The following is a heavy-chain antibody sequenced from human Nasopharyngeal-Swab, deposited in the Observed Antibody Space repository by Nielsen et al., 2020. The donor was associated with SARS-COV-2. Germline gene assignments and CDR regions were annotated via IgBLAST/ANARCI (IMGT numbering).Heavy chain of an antibody. Sequence: SETLSLTCTVSGGSISSTRYYWAWIRQPPGKGLEWIGSIYSSGSTNYNPSLKSRVTISVDTSKNQFSLKLSSVTAADTAVYYCARVRGTIFGVVTAPGYFDYWGQGTLVTVSS. D-gene: IGHD3-3*01. CDR1: GGSISSTRYY. J-gene: IGHJ4*02. CDR2: IYSSGST. CDR3: ARVRGTIFGVVTAPGYFDY. V-gene: IGHV4-39*07.